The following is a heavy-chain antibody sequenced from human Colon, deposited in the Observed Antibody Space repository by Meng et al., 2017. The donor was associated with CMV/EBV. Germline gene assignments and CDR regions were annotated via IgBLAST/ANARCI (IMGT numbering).Heavy chain of an antibody. J-gene: IGHJ5*02. CDR2: VHYSGRT. CDR1: GGSVIGYY. Sequence: SETLSLTCIVSGGSVIGYYWSWIRQPPGKGLEWIGYVHYSGRTHYNPSLMNRVTISVDTTKNQFSLNVESVTAADTAVYYCAQLRGITGWFDPWGQGTLVTVSS. D-gene: IGHD1-14*01. CDR3: AQLRGITGWFDP. V-gene: IGHV4-59*02.